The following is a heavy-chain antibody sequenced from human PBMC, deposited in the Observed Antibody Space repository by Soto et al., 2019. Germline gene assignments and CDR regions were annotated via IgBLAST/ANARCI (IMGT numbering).Heavy chain of an antibody. CDR3: ARVPTGDYMDV. V-gene: IGHV3-48*01. J-gene: IGHJ6*03. Sequence: GGSLRLSCAASGFTFSSYSMNWVRQAPGKGLEWVSYISSSSSTIYYADSVKGRFTISRDNAKNSLYLQMNSLRAEDTAVYYCARVPTGDYMDVWGKGTTVTVSS. CDR1: GFTFSSYS. CDR2: ISSSSSTI. D-gene: IGHD4-4*01.